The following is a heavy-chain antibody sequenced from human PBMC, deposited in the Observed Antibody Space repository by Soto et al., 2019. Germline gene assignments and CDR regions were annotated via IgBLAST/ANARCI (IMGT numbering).Heavy chain of an antibody. J-gene: IGHJ4*02. D-gene: IGHD5-12*01. V-gene: IGHV4-59*01. CDR2: IYYSGST. CDR1: GGSISSYY. Sequence: SSETLSLTCTVSGGSISSYYWSWIRQPPGKGLEWIGYIYYSGSTNYNPSLKSRVTISVDTSKNQFSLKLSSVTAADTAVYYCARDRSGYELDYWGQGTLVTVSS. CDR3: ARDRSGYELDY.